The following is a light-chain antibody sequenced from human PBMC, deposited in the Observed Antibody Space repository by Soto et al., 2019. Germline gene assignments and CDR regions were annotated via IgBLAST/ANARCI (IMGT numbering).Light chain of an antibody. V-gene: IGKV1-5*03. CDR3: QQYNSYLIT. Sequence: DIQMTQSPSTLSASVGDRVTITCRASQSISSWLAWYQQKPGKAPKLLIYKASSLESGVPSRFSGSGSGTEFTLTISSLQPDDFAPSYCQQYNSYLITFRQGTRLEIK. CDR1: QSISSW. J-gene: IGKJ5*01. CDR2: KAS.